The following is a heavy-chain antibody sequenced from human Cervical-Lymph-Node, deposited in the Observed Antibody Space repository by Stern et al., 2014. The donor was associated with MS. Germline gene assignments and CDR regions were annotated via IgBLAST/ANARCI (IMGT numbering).Heavy chain of an antibody. CDR1: RFTLRSYG. Sequence: VQLVGSGGGVVQPGTSLRLSCTGSRFTLRSYGIHWVRQAPGKGLEWVSVTSYDGGNRQYADPVKGRFTISRDNSKNTVYLHLNSLRPEDTGVYHCAKDRRGGYNYLYGMDVWGQGTTVTVS. D-gene: IGHD5-18*01. V-gene: IGHV3-30*18. J-gene: IGHJ6*02. CDR2: TSYDGGNR. CDR3: AKDRRGGYNYLYGMDV.